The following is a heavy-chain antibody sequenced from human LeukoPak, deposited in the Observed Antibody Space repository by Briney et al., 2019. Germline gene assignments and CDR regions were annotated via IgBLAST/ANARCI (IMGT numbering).Heavy chain of an antibody. D-gene: IGHD3-10*01. J-gene: IGHJ4*02. V-gene: IGHV3-9*01. Sequence: PGGSLRLSCAASGFTFDDYAMHWVRQAPGKGLEWVSGISWNSGSIGYADSVKGRFTISRDNAKNSLYLQMNSLRAEDTALYYCAKETWFGDSPGFDYWGQGTLVTVSS. CDR2: ISWNSGSI. CDR3: AKETWFGDSPGFDY. CDR1: GFTFDDYA.